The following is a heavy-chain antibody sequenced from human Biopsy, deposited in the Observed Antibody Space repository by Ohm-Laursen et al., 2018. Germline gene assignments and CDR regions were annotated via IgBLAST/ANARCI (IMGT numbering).Heavy chain of an antibody. V-gene: IGHV1-2*02. Sequence: SVKVSCKVSGYTFTDYYMHWVRQAPGQGLEWMGWINPNSGGTNYAQKFQGRVTMTRDTSISTAYMDLSGLRSDDTAVYYCTRDRGITVAGTLGFNFDYWGQGTLVTVSS. D-gene: IGHD6-19*01. CDR3: TRDRGITVAGTLGFNFDY. CDR1: GYTFTDYY. J-gene: IGHJ4*02. CDR2: INPNSGGT.